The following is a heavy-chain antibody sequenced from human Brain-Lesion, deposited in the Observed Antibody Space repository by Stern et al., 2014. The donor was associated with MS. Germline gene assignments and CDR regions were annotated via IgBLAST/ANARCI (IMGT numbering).Heavy chain of an antibody. J-gene: IGHJ6*02. V-gene: IGHV3-21*01. CDR1: GFTFSSYT. CDR2: INRGSDYI. Sequence: VQLVQSGGGLVQPGGSLRLSCAASGFTFSSYTMNWVRQAPGKGLEWVSSINRGSDYIYYADSVKGRFTISRDNAKNSLYLQMNSLRAEDTALYYCARVETPLADFYYYYGMDVWGQGTTVTVSS. D-gene: IGHD5-18*01. CDR3: ARVETPLADFYYYYGMDV.